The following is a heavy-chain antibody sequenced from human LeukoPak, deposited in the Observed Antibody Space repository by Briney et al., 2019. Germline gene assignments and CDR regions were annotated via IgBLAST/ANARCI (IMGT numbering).Heavy chain of an antibody. J-gene: IGHJ6*04. CDR2: XNHSGST. Sequence: SETLSLTCAVYGGSFSGYYWSWIRQPPGKGLXXXXXXNHSGSTNYNPSLKSRVTISVDTSKNQFSLKLSSVTAADTAVYYCARGRITMVRGVRRYYGMDVWGKGTTVTVSS. CDR1: GGSFSGYY. D-gene: IGHD3-10*01. V-gene: IGHV4-34*01. CDR3: ARGRITMVRGVRRYYGMDV.